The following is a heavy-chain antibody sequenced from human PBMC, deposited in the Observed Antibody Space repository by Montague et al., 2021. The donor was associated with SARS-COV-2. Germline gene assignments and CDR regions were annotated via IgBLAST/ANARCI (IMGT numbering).Heavy chain of an antibody. J-gene: IGHJ4*02. CDR2: ICYSGST. Sequence: SETLSLTCTVSGGSISSSSYYWSWIRQPPGKGLQWIGYICYSGSTNYNPSLKSRVTISVDTSKNQFSLRLSSVTAADTAVYYCARISGITSWDYDFWGQGTLVTVSS. CDR1: GGSISSSSYY. V-gene: IGHV4-61*01. D-gene: IGHD6-25*01. CDR3: ARISGITSWDYDF.